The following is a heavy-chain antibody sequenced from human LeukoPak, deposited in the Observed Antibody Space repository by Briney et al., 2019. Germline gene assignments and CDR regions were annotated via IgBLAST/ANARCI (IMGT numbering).Heavy chain of an antibody. CDR3: ASRTGYSGYEGLDY. J-gene: IGHJ4*02. V-gene: IGHV1-2*02. D-gene: IGHD5-12*01. CDR2: INPNSGGT. Sequence: ASVTVSCKASGYTLTGYYMHWVRQAPGQGLEWMGWINPNSGGTNYAQKFQGRVTMTRDTSISTAYMELSRLRSDDTAVYYCASRTGYSGYEGLDYWGQGTLVTVSS. CDR1: GYTLTGYY.